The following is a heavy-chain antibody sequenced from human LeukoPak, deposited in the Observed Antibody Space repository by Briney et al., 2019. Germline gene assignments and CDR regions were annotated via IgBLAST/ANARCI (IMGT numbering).Heavy chain of an antibody. Sequence: GESLKISCKGSGYSFSSYRIGWVRQMPGKGLEWMGIIYPGDSDTRYSPSFQGQVTISVDKSIRTAYLQWSSLKASDTAMYYCARHSRYGSGNDAYFIFWGQGTLVTVSS. CDR2: IYPGDSDT. CDR3: ARHSRYGSGNDAYFIF. CDR1: GYSFSSYR. V-gene: IGHV5-51*01. D-gene: IGHD3-10*01. J-gene: IGHJ4*02.